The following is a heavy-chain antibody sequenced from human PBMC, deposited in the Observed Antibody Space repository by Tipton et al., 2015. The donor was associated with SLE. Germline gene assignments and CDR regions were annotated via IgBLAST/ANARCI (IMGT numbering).Heavy chain of an antibody. D-gene: IGHD1/OR15-1a*01. J-gene: IGHJ4*02. CDR1: GGTISSYY. CDR3: ASQTNWNNPFNY. Sequence: TLSLTCIVSGGTISSYYWTWVRQPPGKGLEWIGYISYSGSTNYNPSLKSRVTISLDTSKNQFYLKLSSVTAADTAVYYCASQTNWNNPFNYWGQGTLVTVSS. V-gene: IGHV4-59*08. CDR2: ISYSGST.